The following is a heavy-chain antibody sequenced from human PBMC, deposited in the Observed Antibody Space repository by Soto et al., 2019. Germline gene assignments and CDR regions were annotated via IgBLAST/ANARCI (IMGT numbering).Heavy chain of an antibody. J-gene: IGHJ4*02. Sequence: GGSLRLSCAVSGFTFDDNAMHWVRQAPEKGLEWVSGINWKSDIGYADSVKGRFTISRDNAENSLYLQMNSLGAEDTALYYCAISQDRGGRTTFIYWGQGTQVTVSS. CDR3: AISQDRGGRTTFIY. V-gene: IGHV3-9*01. CDR1: GFTFDDNA. CDR2: INWKSDI. D-gene: IGHD3-16*01.